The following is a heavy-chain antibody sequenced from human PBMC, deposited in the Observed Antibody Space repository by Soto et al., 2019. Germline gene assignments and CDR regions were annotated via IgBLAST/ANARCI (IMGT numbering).Heavy chain of an antibody. V-gene: IGHV4-61*01. J-gene: IGHJ4*02. CDR1: GGSISSSSYY. Sequence: SXTLSLTCTVSGGSISSSSYYWSWIRQSPGKGLEWIGYIYGSGSTFYNPSLKGRVTISVESSKNQFSLNVNSVTAADTAVYYCTGGPGWLTDHWGQGTLVTVSS. D-gene: IGHD6-19*01. CDR3: TGGPGWLTDH. CDR2: IYGSGST.